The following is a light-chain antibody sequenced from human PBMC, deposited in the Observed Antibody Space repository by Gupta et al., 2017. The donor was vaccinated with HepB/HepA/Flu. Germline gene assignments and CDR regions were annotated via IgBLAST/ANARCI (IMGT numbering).Light chain of an antibody. J-gene: IGKJ1*01. CDR3: QQYNYWPRA. CDR2: GAF. CDR1: QSVSSD. V-gene: IGKV3-15*01. Sequence: IVMTQPPATLPVSPGERATLSCRASQSVSSDLAWYQQTPGQAPRLLIYGAFRRATGIPARFSGSGSGTEFILTISSLQSEDFAVYYCQQYNYWPRAFGQGTKVEIK.